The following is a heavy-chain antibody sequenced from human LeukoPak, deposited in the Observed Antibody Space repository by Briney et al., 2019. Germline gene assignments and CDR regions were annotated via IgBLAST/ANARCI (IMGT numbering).Heavy chain of an antibody. CDR1: GGSISSSSYY. Sequence: SETLSLTCTVSGGSISSSSYYWGWIRQSPGKGLEWIGSIYNSGSTYYNPSLKSRVTISIDTSKNQFSLKLSSVTAADTAVYYCAREYRSSWYLNWFDPWGQGTRVTVSS. CDR3: AREYRSSWYLNWFDP. J-gene: IGHJ5*02. D-gene: IGHD6-13*01. V-gene: IGHV4-39*07. CDR2: IYNSGST.